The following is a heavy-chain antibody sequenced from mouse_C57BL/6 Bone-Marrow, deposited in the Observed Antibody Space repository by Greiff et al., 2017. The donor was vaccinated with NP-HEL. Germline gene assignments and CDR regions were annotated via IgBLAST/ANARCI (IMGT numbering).Heavy chain of an antibody. D-gene: IGHD1-1*01. J-gene: IGHJ3*01. CDR1: GFTFSDYG. Sequence: EVMLVESGGGLVKPGGSLKLSCAASGFTFSDYGMHWVRQAPEKGLEWVAYISSGSSTIYYADTVKGRFTISRDNAKNTLFLQMTSLRSEDTAMYYCARPLFREIYYYGSSYLWFAYWGQGTLVTVSA. CDR2: ISSGSSTI. CDR3: ARPLFREIYYYGSSYLWFAY. V-gene: IGHV5-17*01.